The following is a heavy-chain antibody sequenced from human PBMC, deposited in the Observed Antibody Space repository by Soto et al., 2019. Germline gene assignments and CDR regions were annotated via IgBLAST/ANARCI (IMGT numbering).Heavy chain of an antibody. CDR2: IDPSDSYT. J-gene: IGHJ6*02. CDR1: GYSFTSYW. Sequence: PGESLKISCKGSGYSFTSYWISWVRQMPGKGLEWMGRIDPSDSYTNYSPSFQGHVTISADKSISTAYLQWSSLKASDTAMYYCARLPSDITMVRGGPDESMDVWGQGTTVTVS. D-gene: IGHD3-10*01. V-gene: IGHV5-10-1*01. CDR3: ARLPSDITMVRGGPDESMDV.